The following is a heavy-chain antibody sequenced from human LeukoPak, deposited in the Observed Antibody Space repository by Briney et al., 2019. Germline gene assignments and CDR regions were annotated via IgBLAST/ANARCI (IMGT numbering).Heavy chain of an antibody. CDR2: IYYSGST. Sequence: SETLSLTCTVSGGSISSYYWSWIRQPPGKGLEWIGYIYYSGSTNYNPSLKSRVTMSVDTSKNQFSLKLSSVTAADTAVYYCARYTVTTFGPHFDYWGQGTLVTVSS. V-gene: IGHV4-59*12. D-gene: IGHD4-17*01. J-gene: IGHJ4*02. CDR3: ARYTVTTFGPHFDY. CDR1: GGSISSYY.